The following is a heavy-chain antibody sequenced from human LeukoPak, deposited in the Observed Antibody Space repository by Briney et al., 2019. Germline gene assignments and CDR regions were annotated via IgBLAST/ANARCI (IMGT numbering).Heavy chain of an antibody. V-gene: IGHV2-5*01. J-gene: IGHJ5*02. D-gene: IGHD3-22*01. CDR2: IYWNDDK. CDR3: AHDRAGIGFDP. CDR1: GFSLSTTGVG. Sequence: SGPTLVNPTQTLTLTCTFSGFSLSTTGVGVTWVRQPPGKALEWLAPIYWNDDKHYSPSLKTRLTITKDTSKNQVVLTMTNMDPVDTATYYCAHDRAGIGFDPWGQGTLVTVSS.